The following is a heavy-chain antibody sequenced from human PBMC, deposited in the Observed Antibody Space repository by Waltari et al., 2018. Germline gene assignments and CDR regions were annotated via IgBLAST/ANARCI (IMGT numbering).Heavy chain of an antibody. CDR1: GGSISSHY. J-gene: IGHJ4*02. Sequence: QVQLQESGPGLVKPSETLSLTCTVSGGSISSHYWSWIRQPPGKGLEWIGYIYYIGSTNNSPSLKSRVTISVDTSKNQFSLKLSSVTAADTAVYYCARELEGDGDYASFDYWGQGTLVTVSS. D-gene: IGHD4-17*01. CDR3: ARELEGDGDYASFDY. CDR2: IYYIGST. V-gene: IGHV4-59*11.